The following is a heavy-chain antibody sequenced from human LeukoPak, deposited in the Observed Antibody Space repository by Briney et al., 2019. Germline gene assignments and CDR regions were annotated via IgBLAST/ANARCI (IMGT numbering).Heavy chain of an antibody. J-gene: IGHJ4*02. V-gene: IGHV3-53*01. Sequence: VGCLRLSSALSGFTASRNYMSWVRHGPRRGLESVSVIYSGGSTYYADSVKGRFTISRDKSKNTLYLQLNSLRAEDTAVYYCVRGRTCSSTSCFFDYWGQGTLVTVSS. D-gene: IGHD2-2*01. CDR1: GFTASRNY. CDR2: IYSGGST. CDR3: VRGRTCSSTSCFFDY.